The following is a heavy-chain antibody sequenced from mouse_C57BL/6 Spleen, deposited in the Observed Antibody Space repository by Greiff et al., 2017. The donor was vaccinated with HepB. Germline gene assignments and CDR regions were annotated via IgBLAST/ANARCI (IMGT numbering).Heavy chain of an antibody. D-gene: IGHD2-4*01. J-gene: IGHJ3*01. CDR1: GYSITSGYY. CDR3: ARAHYDYDEFAY. CDR2: ISYDGSN. Sequence: DVKLQESGPGLVKPSQSLSLTCSVTGYSITSGYYWNWIRQFPGNKLEWMGYISYDGSNNYNPSLKNRISITRDTSKNQFFLKLNSVTTEDTATYYCARAHYDYDEFAYWGQGTLVTVSA. V-gene: IGHV3-6*01.